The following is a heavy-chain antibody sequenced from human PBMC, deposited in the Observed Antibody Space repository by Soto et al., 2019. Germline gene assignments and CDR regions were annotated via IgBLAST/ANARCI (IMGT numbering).Heavy chain of an antibody. CDR2: ISYDGSNK. CDR3: AKMGPYDSSGFGARDV. CDR1: GFTFSSYG. D-gene: IGHD3-22*01. J-gene: IGHJ6*02. Sequence: GGSLRLSCAASGFTFSSYGMHWVRQAPGKGLEWVAVISYDGSNKYYADSVKGRFTISRDNSKNTLYLQMNSLRAEDTAVYYCAKMGPYDSSGFGARDVWGQGTTVTVSS. V-gene: IGHV3-30*18.